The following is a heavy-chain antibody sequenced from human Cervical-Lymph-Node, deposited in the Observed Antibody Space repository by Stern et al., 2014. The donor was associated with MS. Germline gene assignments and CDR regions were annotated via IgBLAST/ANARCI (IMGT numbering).Heavy chain of an antibody. D-gene: IGHD3-10*01. CDR1: GFTFSDYY. Sequence: VQLLESGGGLVKPGGSLRLSCAASGFTFSDYYMNWIRQAPGKGLEWISYISGRDGTIFYADSVKGRFTISRDNAKESLYLQMNSLRAEDTALYYCARAGGSKDDFWGQGTLVTVSS. CDR2: ISGRDGTI. V-gene: IGHV3-11*01. J-gene: IGHJ4*02. CDR3: ARAGGSKDDF.